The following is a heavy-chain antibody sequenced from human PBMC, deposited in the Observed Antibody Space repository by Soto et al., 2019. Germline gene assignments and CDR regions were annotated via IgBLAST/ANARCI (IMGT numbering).Heavy chain of an antibody. J-gene: IGHJ6*02. D-gene: IGHD2-2*02. V-gene: IGHV3-21*01. CDR2: ISSRSDI. CDR3: AREYTAWPLAYGLDV. CDR1: GFAFSTYS. Sequence: AGGSLRLSCVGSGFAFSTYSINWVRQAPGKGLEWVSSISSRSDIYYADSVKGRFTISRDNAKNSVSLQMNSLRAEDTAVYYCAREYTAWPLAYGLDVWGQGTTVTVSS.